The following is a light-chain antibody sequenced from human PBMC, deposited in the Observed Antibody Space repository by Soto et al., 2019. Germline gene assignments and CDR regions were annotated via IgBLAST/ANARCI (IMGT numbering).Light chain of an antibody. CDR1: NSNIGANYD. V-gene: IGLV1-40*01. J-gene: IGLJ2*01. CDR2: DNS. CDR3: QSYDSSLGVVV. Sequence: QSVLTQPPSVSGAPGQRVTISCTGSNSNIGANYDVYWYQQLPGTSPKLLISDNSDQPSEVPDRFSGSKSGTSASLAITGLQAEDEADYYCQSYDSSLGVVVFGGGTQLTVL.